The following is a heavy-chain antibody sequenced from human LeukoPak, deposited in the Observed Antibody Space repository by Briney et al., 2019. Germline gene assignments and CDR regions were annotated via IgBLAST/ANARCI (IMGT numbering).Heavy chain of an antibody. CDR3: AKDRPWSGSYYFDY. V-gene: IGHV3-7*03. J-gene: IGHJ4*02. CDR2: IKQDGSVK. D-gene: IGHD3-10*01. CDR1: GFTFSNFW. Sequence: GGSLRLSCAASGFTFSNFWMNWVRQAPGKGLEWVANIKQDGSVKHYVDSVKGRFTISRDNPKNTLYLQMNSLRAEDTAVYYCAKDRPWSGSYYFDYWGQGTLVTVSS.